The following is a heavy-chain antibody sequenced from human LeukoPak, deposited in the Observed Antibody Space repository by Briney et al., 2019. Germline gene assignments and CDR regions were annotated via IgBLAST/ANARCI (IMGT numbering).Heavy chain of an antibody. CDR3: VRGVEH. J-gene: IGHJ4*02. D-gene: IGHD3-10*01. CDR1: GFTFSTYS. Sequence: GGSLRLSCAASGFTFSTYSMNWVRQAPGKGLEWVSSISSSGSYIYYADSLKGRFTISRDYAKKSLDLQMNSLRVDDTAVYYCVRGVEHWGQGTLVTVSS. V-gene: IGHV3-21*01. CDR2: ISSSGSYI.